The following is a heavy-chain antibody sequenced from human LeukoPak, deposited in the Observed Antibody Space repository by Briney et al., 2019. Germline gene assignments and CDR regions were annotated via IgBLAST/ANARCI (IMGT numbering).Heavy chain of an antibody. Sequence: SETLSLTCAVYGDSFSGYYWSWVRQSPGKGLEWLGEINHSGSTNYNSSLKSRVTISVDTSKSQFSLRLSSVTAADTAVYYCAKVYSSSSRDAFDVWGQGTMVTVSS. D-gene: IGHD6-6*01. CDR2: INHSGST. CDR1: GDSFSGYY. J-gene: IGHJ3*01. V-gene: IGHV4-34*01. CDR3: AKVYSSSSRDAFDV.